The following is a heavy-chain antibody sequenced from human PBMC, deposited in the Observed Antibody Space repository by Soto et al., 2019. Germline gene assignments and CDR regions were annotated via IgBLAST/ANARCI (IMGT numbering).Heavy chain of an antibody. D-gene: IGHD3-22*01. Sequence: QVQLVQSGPELKKPGASVKVSCKTSGYTFVNYGISWVRQAPGQGLEWMGWISPHNDNTHFAQKFQGRVTLTTDISTSTVYMDLKNLRSDDTALYFCARDTNANYFDSSYPWGQGTLVTVST. V-gene: IGHV1-18*01. CDR2: ISPHNDNT. CDR3: ARDTNANYFDSSYP. CDR1: GYTFVNYG. J-gene: IGHJ5*02.